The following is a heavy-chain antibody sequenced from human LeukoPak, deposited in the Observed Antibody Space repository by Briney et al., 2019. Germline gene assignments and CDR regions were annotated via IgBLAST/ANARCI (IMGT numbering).Heavy chain of an antibody. CDR2: INTQGTYT. J-gene: IGHJ4*02. D-gene: IGHD2-15*01. CDR3: VIDLGDYNDF. Sequence: GGSLRLSCAASGFTFSSYWMSWVRQDPGRGLLWVSRINTQGTYTNYADSVKGRFTISRDNAKNTLYLQMSSLRADDTAVYYCVIDLGDYNDFWGQGTLVSVSS. V-gene: IGHV3-74*01. CDR1: GFTFSSYW.